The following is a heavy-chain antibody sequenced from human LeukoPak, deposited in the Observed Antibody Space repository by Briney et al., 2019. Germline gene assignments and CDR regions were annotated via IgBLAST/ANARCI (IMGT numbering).Heavy chain of an antibody. V-gene: IGHV3-48*03. CDR3: AELGITMIGGV. D-gene: IGHD3-10*02. CDR1: GFPFSSYE. J-gene: IGHJ6*04. Sequence: GALRLSCAASGFPFSSYEMNWVRPAPGKGLEWVSYINSSGSTIYYSDSVKGRFTISRDNAKNSLYLQMNSLRAEDTAVYYCAELGITMIGGVWGKGTTVTISS. CDR2: INSSGSTI.